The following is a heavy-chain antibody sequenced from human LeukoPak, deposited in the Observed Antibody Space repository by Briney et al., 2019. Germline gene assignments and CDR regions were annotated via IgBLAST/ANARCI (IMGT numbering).Heavy chain of an antibody. J-gene: IGHJ3*02. V-gene: IGHV1-2*02. CDR1: GYAFTGYY. CDR3: ARPRGPGAGVEDAVDI. CDR2: INPNSGGT. Sequence: ASVTLSCKASGYAFTGYYMHWGRQAPGKGHEWMGWINPNSGGTNYAPELQGRVTRTRDPSISTAYMELSRLRPGDRAGYTCARPRGPGAGVEDAVDIWGQGKMGTVSS. D-gene: IGHD6-13*01.